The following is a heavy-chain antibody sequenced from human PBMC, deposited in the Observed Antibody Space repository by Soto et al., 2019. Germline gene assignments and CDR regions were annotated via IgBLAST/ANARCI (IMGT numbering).Heavy chain of an antibody. Sequence: PSETLSLTCAVSGGSISSGDYYWGWIRQPPGKGLEWFGYIYYSGSTYYNPSLKSLATISVDTSKNQFSLKLSSVTAAATAVYYCARALSTYYDDCSGCCHPTCIDSWGQGTLVTVSS. V-gene: IGHV4-30-4*08. CDR2: IYYSGST. J-gene: IGHJ5*01. CDR1: GGSISSGDYY. D-gene: IGHD3-22*01. CDR3: ARALSTYYDDCSGCCHPTCIDS.